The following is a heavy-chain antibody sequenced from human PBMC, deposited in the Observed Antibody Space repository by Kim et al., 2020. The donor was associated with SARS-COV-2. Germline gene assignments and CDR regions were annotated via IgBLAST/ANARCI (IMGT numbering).Heavy chain of an antibody. D-gene: IGHD6-13*01. J-gene: IGHJ6*02. Sequence: CQGRVTITRDTSASTAYMELSSLRSEDTAVYYCAREGLSSSWPYYYYGMDVWGQGTTVTVSS. CDR3: AREGLSSSWPYYYYGMDV. V-gene: IGHV1-3*01.